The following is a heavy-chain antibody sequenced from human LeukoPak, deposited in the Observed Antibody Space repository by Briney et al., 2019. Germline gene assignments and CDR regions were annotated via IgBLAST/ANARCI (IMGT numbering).Heavy chain of an antibody. D-gene: IGHD5/OR15-5a*01. V-gene: IGHV3-23*01. CDR1: GFTFCTFG. CDR2: IHDRSAHT. CDR3: VKGGPPFTQMLVFTEGLDY. Sequence: GGSLRLSCAASGFTFCTFGMTWVRQAPGKGLEWVSGIHDRSAHTYYADSVKGRFTISRDNSKNTLYLQMNSLRAEDTAVYYCVKGGPPFTQMLVFTEGLDYWGQGTLVTVSS. J-gene: IGHJ4*02.